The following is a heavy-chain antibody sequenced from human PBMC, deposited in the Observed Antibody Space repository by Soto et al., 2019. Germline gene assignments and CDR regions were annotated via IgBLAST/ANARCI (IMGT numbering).Heavy chain of an antibody. CDR3: AREGGDDSGPWRWFDP. J-gene: IGHJ5*02. D-gene: IGHD6-19*01. CDR1: GGSISSYY. V-gene: IGHV4-59*01. Sequence: QVQLQESGPGLVKPSETLSLTCTVSGGSISSYYWSWIRQPPGKGLEWIGHIYYSGRTDYNPSLKSRVTISVDTSKNQFSLNLSSVTAADTAVYYCAREGGDDSGPWRWFDPWGQGTLVTVSS. CDR2: IYYSGRT.